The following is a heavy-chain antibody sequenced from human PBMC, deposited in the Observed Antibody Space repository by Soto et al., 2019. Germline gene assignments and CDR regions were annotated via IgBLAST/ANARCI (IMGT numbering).Heavy chain of an antibody. D-gene: IGHD3-10*01. CDR2: IATYNGNR. V-gene: IGHV1-18*01. CDR1: GYTFTNFG. CDR3: ATVLRGVVNWFDP. Sequence: HLVQSGPEVKKPGASITVSCKTSGYTFTNFGLSWVRQAPGQGLEWMGWIATYNGNRNYAQKFQGRLTLTTDTSTSTAYMELKSLRYDDTAVYYCATVLRGVVNWFDPWGQGTLVTVSS. J-gene: IGHJ5*02.